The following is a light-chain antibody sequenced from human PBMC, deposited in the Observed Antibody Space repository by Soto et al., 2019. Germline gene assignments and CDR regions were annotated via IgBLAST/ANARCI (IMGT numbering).Light chain of an antibody. J-gene: IGKJ2*01. CDR1: QSVRDNF. V-gene: IGKV3-20*01. CDR3: QQCGNSPYT. CDR2: HAG. Sequence: EIVLTQSPDTLSLSPGERATLSCRASQSVRDNFLAWYQQRPRQSPRLLIYHAGSRATGIPGRISGSGSETDFTLTIYRLEPEDFAVYYCQQCGNSPYTFGQGTNLEIK.